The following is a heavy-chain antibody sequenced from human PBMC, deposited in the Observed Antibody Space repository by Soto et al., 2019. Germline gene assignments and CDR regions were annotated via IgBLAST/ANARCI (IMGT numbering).Heavy chain of an antibody. CDR2: TYYRSKWYN. Sequence: SQTLSLTCAISGDSVSSNSAAWDWIRQSPSRGLEWLGRTYYRSKWYNDYAVSVKSRITINPDTSKNQFSLQLNSVTPEDTAVYYCARDSEDIVAKRDVGMDVWGQGTTVTVSS. J-gene: IGHJ6*02. CDR3: ARDSEDIVAKRDVGMDV. CDR1: GDSVSSNSAA. D-gene: IGHD5-12*01. V-gene: IGHV6-1*01.